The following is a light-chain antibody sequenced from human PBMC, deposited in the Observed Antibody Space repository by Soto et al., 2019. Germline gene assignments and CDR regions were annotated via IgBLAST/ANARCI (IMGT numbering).Light chain of an antibody. J-gene: IGKJ4*01. CDR2: KTS. CDR3: QQYADWPLT. CDR1: RTIGTN. Sequence: IVMTQSPATVSVSPGESASLSCRASRTIGTNLGWYQQNPGQAPRLLISKTSTRATGVPARFSGSGSGTEFTLTITSLQSEDIAVYYCQQYADWPLTFGGGTKVDIK. V-gene: IGKV3-15*01.